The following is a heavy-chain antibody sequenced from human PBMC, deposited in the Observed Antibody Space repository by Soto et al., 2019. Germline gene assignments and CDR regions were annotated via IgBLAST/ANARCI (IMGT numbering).Heavy chain of an antibody. V-gene: IGHV1-8*01. CDR1: GYTFTRYD. Sequence: QVQLVQSGAEVKKPGASVRVSCKASGYTFTRYDIYWVRQATGQGLEWVGWMNPFSGNEVYTQKFQDRVTMTRDSSINTAYMEMRGLRSEDPAVYYCTRGQGNHWGQGSLVTVSS. CDR2: MNPFSGNE. J-gene: IGHJ4*02. CDR3: TRGQGNH.